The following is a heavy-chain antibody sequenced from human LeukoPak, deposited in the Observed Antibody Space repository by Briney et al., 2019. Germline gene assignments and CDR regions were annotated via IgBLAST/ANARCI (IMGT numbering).Heavy chain of an antibody. V-gene: IGHV1-69*05. J-gene: IGHJ5*01. Sequence: SVKVSCKAFGGTFSRYGLSWVRQAPGQGLEWMGRIIPIFGTANYAQKFQGRVTITTDEFTSTAYMELSSLRYDDTAVYYCARGDGYGYNWFDSWGQGTLVTVSS. D-gene: IGHD5-24*01. CDR2: IIPIFGTA. CDR3: ARGDGYGYNWFDS. CDR1: GGTFSRYG.